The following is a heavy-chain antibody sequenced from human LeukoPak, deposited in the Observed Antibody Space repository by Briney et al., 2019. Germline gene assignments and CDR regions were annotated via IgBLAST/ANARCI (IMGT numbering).Heavy chain of an antibody. CDR1: GGTFSSYT. CDR3: ARDPAIAVAGKGYFLH. Sequence: ASVKVSCKASGGTFSSYTISWVRQAPGQGLEWMGGIIPIFGTANYAQKLQGRVTMTTDTSTSTAYMELRSLRSDDTAVYYCARDPAIAVAGKGYFLHWGQGTLVTVSS. V-gene: IGHV1-69*05. D-gene: IGHD6-19*01. CDR2: IIPIFGTA. J-gene: IGHJ1*01.